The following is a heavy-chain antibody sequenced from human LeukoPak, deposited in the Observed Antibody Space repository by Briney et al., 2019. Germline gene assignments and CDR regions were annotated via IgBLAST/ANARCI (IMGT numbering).Heavy chain of an antibody. CDR2: IDYSGST. V-gene: IGHV4-30-4*01. CDR1: GSSISSGDYC. Sequence: SETLSLTCTVSGSSISSGDYCWSWIRQPPGKGLEWIGYIDYSGSTYYNPSLKSRVTISLDTSKHQFSLRLSSVTAADTAVYYCARDGRYCPSANCPSKGVDWGQGTLVSVSS. J-gene: IGHJ4*02. D-gene: IGHD2-2*01. CDR3: ARDGRYCPSANCPSKGVD.